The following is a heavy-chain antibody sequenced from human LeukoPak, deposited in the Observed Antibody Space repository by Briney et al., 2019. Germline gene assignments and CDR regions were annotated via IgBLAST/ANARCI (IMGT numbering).Heavy chain of an antibody. J-gene: IGHJ6*03. Sequence: PSQTLSLTCAVSGGSISSGGYSWNWIRQPPGKGLEWIGYIYNSGSTSYNPSLKSRVTMSVDTSKNQFSLKLSSVTAADTAVYYCARTVTTPYYYYYYTDVWGKGTTVTVSS. CDR3: ARTVTTPYYYYYYTDV. CDR1: GGSISSGGYS. CDR2: IYNSGST. D-gene: IGHD4-17*01. V-gene: IGHV4-30-4*07.